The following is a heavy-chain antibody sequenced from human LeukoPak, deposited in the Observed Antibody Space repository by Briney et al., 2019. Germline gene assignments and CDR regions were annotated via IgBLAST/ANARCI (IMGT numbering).Heavy chain of an antibody. J-gene: IGHJ4*02. CDR2: ITSINFYI. CDR1: GFTFSTYS. V-gene: IGHV3-21*01. D-gene: IGHD3-10*01. Sequence: GGSLRLSCTASGFTFSTYSMNWVRQAPGKGLEWVSSITSINFYIYYADSVKGRFTISRDDAKKSLYLQMNNLRADDTAVYYCARKNYASGTYYSDYWGQGTPVTVSS. CDR3: ARKNYASGTYYSDY.